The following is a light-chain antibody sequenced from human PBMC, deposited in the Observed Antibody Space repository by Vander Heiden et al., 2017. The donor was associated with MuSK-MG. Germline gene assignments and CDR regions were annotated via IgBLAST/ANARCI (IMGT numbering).Light chain of an antibody. CDR1: SSNIGSYT. CDR3: ATMDDSLNGPKWL. CDR2: SDD. Sequence: QSVLTQPPSASGTPGQRVTISCSGSSSNIGSYTVNWFQQLPGMAPKLLIYSDDQRPSGVPHRFSGSKSGTSASLAISGLQSEDEADYYCATMDDSLNGPKWLCGGGTKLTVL. J-gene: IGLJ3*02. V-gene: IGLV1-44*01.